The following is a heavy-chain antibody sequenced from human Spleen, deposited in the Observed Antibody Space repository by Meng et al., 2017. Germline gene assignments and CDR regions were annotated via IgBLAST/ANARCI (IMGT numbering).Heavy chain of an antibody. Sequence: QGQLVQSGVEVKKPGASVKVSCEASGYTLSSDGFSWVRQAPGQGLEWMGWINAYNGNTDYAQKFQGRVTMTTDTSTSTAYMELRSLRSDDTAVYYCNEAVAGIWGQGTLVTVSS. CDR3: NEAVAGI. D-gene: IGHD6-19*01. J-gene: IGHJ4*02. V-gene: IGHV1-18*01. CDR1: GYTLSSDG. CDR2: INAYNGNT.